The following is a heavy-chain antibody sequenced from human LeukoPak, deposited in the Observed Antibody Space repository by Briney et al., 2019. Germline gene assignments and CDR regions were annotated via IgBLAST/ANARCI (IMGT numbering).Heavy chain of an antibody. J-gene: IGHJ6*03. D-gene: IGHD3-22*01. Sequence: GESLKISCKGSGYSFTSYWIGWVRQAPGQGLEWMGWINPNSGGTNYAQKFQGRVTMTRDTSISTAYMELSRLRSDDTAVYYCARSTVAGPAGRYYYDSSGRILNYYYYYMDVWGKGTTVTISS. V-gene: IGHV1-2*02. CDR1: GYSFTSYW. CDR2: INPNSGGT. CDR3: ARSTVAGPAGRYYYDSSGRILNYYYYYMDV.